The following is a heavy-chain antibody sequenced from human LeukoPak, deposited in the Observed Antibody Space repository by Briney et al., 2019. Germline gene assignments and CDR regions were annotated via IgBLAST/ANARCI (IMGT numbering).Heavy chain of an antibody. V-gene: IGHV1-46*01. D-gene: IGHD5-24*01. CDR2: ITPTGGTT. J-gene: IGHJ4*02. Sequence: GASVKVSCKASGYTFTSNKIHWGRHDPAQGLEWMRIITPTGGTTSYAQRFQGRVTVTRDTPTNTVYMELSSLTSEDTAIYCCARDYNWSYDYWGQGTLVTVSS. CDR3: ARDYNWSYDY. CDR1: GYTFTSNK.